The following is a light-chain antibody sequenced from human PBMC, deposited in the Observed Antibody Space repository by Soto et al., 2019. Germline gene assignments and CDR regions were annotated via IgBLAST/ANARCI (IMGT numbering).Light chain of an antibody. Sequence: DIVLTQSPAILSLSPAERATLSCRVSQSVYSYLAWYQQKPGQAPRLLIYDASNRAAGIPARFSGSGSGADFTLTISSLEPEDFAVYYCQHRSNWPPYTFGQGTKVDIK. CDR3: QHRSNWPPYT. V-gene: IGKV3-11*01. CDR1: QSVYSY. CDR2: DAS. J-gene: IGKJ2*01.